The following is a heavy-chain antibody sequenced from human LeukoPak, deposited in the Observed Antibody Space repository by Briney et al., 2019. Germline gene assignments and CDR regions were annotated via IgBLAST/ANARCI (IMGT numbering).Heavy chain of an antibody. CDR1: GLTVSSNY. CDR2: IYSGGNT. Sequence: GGSLRLSCAASGLTVSSNYMSWVRQALGKGLEWVSVIYSGGNTFYADSVKGRFTISRDNSKNTLYLQMNSLRAEDTAVYYCAREMIQLPGYFDYWGQGTLVTVSS. J-gene: IGHJ4*02. D-gene: IGHD5-18*01. CDR3: AREMIQLPGYFDY. V-gene: IGHV3-53*01.